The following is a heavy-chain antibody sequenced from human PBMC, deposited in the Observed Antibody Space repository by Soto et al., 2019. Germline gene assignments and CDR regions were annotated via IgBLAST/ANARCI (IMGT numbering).Heavy chain of an antibody. Sequence: QVQLQESGPGLVKPSQTLSLTCTVSGGSISSGGYYWSWIRQHPGKGLEWIGYIYYSGSTYYNPSLKSRVTISVDTSKNQFSLKLRSVTAADTAVYYCARGAYCSGGSCYNANYYYYGMDVWGQGTTVTVSS. CDR2: IYYSGST. CDR1: GGSISSGGYY. CDR3: ARGAYCSGGSCYNANYYYYGMDV. D-gene: IGHD2-15*01. J-gene: IGHJ6*02. V-gene: IGHV4-31*03.